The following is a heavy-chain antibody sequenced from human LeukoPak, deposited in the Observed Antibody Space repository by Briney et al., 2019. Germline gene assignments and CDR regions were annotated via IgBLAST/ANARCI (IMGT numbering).Heavy chain of an antibody. CDR1: GGSISSSSYY. CDR2: IYYSGST. J-gene: IGHJ4*02. Sequence: SETLSLTCTVSGGSISSSSYYWGWIRQPPGKGLEWIGSIYYSGSTYYNPSLKSRVTISVDTSKNQFSLKLSSVTAADTAVYYCASIPYYYDSSGYYYPGCFDYWGQGTLVTVSS. D-gene: IGHD3-22*01. V-gene: IGHV4-39*01. CDR3: ASIPYYYDSSGYYYPGCFDY.